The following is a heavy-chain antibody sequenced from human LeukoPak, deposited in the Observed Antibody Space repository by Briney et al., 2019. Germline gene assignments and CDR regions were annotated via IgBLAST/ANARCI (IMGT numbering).Heavy chain of an antibody. D-gene: IGHD4-17*01. CDR1: GGTFSSYA. CDR3: ARDRRVNDYGDYGEDYYYYYMDV. CDR2: IIPIFGTA. J-gene: IGHJ6*03. Sequence: ASVKVSCKASGGTFSSYAISWVRQAPGHGLEWMGGIIPIFGTANYAQKIQGRVTITADESTSTAYMELSSLRSEDTAVYYCARDRRVNDYGDYGEDYYYYYMDVWGKGTTVTVSS. V-gene: IGHV1-69*13.